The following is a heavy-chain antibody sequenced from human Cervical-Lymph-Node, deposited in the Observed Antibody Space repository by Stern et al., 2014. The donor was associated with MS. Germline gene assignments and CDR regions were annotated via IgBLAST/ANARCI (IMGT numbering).Heavy chain of an antibody. CDR1: GFTFSDHY. CDR3: ALGGLLYFDY. V-gene: IGHV3-72*01. J-gene: IGHJ4*02. CDR2: TRNKSTSYTT. D-gene: IGHD2-21*02. Sequence: EMQLVESGGGLVQPGGSLSLSCAASGFTFSDHYMDWVRQAPGQGLEWVGRTRNKSTSYTTEYAASVKGRFTISRDDSKNSLYLQMNSLKAEDTAVYYCALGGLLYFDYWGQGTLVTVSS.